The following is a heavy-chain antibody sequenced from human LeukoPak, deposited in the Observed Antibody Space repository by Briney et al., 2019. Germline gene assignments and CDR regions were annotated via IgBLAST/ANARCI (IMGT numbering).Heavy chain of an antibody. CDR1: GGSFSGYY. Sequence: SETLSLTCAVYGGSFSGYYWSWIRQPPGKGLEWIEEINHSGSTNYNPSLKSRVTISVDTSKNQFSLKLSSVTAADTAVYYCARELYEGGVGYFDYWGQGTLVTVSS. CDR3: ARELYEGGVGYFDY. D-gene: IGHD3-16*01. J-gene: IGHJ4*02. V-gene: IGHV4-34*01. CDR2: INHSGST.